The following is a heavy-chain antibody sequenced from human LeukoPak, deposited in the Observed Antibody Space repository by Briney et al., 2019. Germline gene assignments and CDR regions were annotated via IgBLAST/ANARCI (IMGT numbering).Heavy chain of an antibody. Sequence: ASVKVSCKASGGTFSSYAISWVRQAPGQGLEWMGRIILILGIANYAQKFQGRVTITADKSTSTAYMELSSLRSEDTAVYYCARGDYYYYGMDVWGQGTTVTVSS. CDR3: ARGDYYYYGMDV. J-gene: IGHJ6*02. V-gene: IGHV1-69*04. CDR2: IILILGIA. CDR1: GGTFSSYA.